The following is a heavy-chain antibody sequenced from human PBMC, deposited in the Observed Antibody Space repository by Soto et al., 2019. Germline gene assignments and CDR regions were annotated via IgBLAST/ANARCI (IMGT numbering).Heavy chain of an antibody. CDR3: ASDFCPVPTCYDL. CDR2: TDYNEINQ. Sequence: GGTLSISGVASGFPCSNYVMHWIRKVPGKGLEWVAGTDYNEINQYYIDPVKGRFTISRDQSKNTLYLQMNSLRAEDTAVYYCASDFCPVPTCYDLWGQGVLVTVSS. D-gene: IGHD2-2*01. J-gene: IGHJ4*02. V-gene: IGHV3-33*01. CDR1: GFPCSNYV.